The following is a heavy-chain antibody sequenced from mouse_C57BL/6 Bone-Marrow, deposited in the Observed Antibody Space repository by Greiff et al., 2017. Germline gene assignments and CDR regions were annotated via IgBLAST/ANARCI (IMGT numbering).Heavy chain of an antibody. V-gene: IGHV1-64*01. CDR2: IHPNSGST. Sequence: QVQLQQPGAELVKPGASVKLSCKASGYTFTSYWMHWVKQRPGQGLEWIGMIHPNSGSTNYNEKFKSKATLTVDKSSSTAYMQPSSLTSEDSAVYYCAWYYGSSLYWYFDVWGTGTTVTVSS. J-gene: IGHJ1*03. D-gene: IGHD1-1*01. CDR1: GYTFTSYW. CDR3: AWYYGSSLYWYFDV.